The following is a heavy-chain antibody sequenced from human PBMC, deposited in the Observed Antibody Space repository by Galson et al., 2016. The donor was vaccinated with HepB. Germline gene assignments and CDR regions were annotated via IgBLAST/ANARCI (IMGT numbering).Heavy chain of an antibody. CDR2: ISGSGTST. J-gene: IGHJ6*02. CDR1: GITFSSYA. Sequence: SLRLSCAASGITFSSYAMSWVRQAPGKGLEWVSVISGSGTSTYYADSVKGRFTISIDNSTNALYRQMKRLRAEDTAIYYCAKEGDFSYHYYSMDVWGQGTTVTVSS. CDR3: AKEGDFSYHYYSMDV. V-gene: IGHV3-23*01. D-gene: IGHD2-21*02.